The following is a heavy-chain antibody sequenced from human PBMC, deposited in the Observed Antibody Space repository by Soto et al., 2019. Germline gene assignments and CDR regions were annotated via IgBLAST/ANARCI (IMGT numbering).Heavy chain of an antibody. Sequence: EVQLLESGGGLVQPGGSLRLSCAASGFTFSSDAMSWVRQAPGKGLEWVSAISGSGGRTYYVDSLKCRFTSSRDKSKHTLYLQMTSLRAEDTAVYYCAKMITVTTYYYGMDVWGQGTTVTVSS. J-gene: IGHJ6*02. D-gene: IGHD1-20*01. CDR3: AKMITVTTYYYGMDV. CDR2: ISGSGGRT. CDR1: GFTFSSDA. V-gene: IGHV3-23*01.